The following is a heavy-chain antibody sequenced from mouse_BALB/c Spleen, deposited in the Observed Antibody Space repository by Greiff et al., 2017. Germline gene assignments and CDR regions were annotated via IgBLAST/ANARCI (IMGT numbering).Heavy chain of an antibody. J-gene: IGHJ2*01. D-gene: IGHD2-2*01. V-gene: IGHV1S127*01. CDR2: IDPSDSYT. CDR1: GYTFTSYW. CDR3: TREVREVYLDY. Sequence: VQLQQSGAELVKPGASVKMSCKASGYTFTSYWMHWVKQRPGQGLEWIGVIDPSDSYTSYNQKFKGKATLTVDTSSSTAYMQLSSLTSEDSAVYYCTREVREVYLDYWGQGTTLTVSS.